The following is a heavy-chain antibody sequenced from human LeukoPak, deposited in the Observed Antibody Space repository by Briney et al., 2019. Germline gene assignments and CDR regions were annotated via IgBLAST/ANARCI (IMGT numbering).Heavy chain of an antibody. J-gene: IGHJ4*02. D-gene: IGHD3-16*01. CDR1: GFTFSTYW. CDR3: ARDQLDFNVYDY. V-gene: IGHV3-7*03. Sequence: GGSLRLSCAASGFTFSTYWMSWVRQAPGKGLEWVANIKQDGSEEYYVDSVKGRFTISRDNAKNSLYLQMNSLRAEDTAVYYCARDQLDFNVYDYWGQGTLVTVSS. CDR2: IKQDGSEE.